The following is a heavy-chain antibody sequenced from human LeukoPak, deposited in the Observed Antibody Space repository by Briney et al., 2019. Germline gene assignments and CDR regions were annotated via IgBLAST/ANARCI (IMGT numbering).Heavy chain of an antibody. Sequence: SETLSLTCTVSGGSISTYYWSWIRQSPGEGLKWIGDIYYTGSTRYNPSLKSRVTISLQTSRNQFSLKLSSVTAADTAVYYCARGNWYLDYWGQGTLVTVSS. CDR1: GGSISTYY. J-gene: IGHJ4*02. CDR3: ARGNWYLDY. CDR2: IYYTGST. D-gene: IGHD1-1*01. V-gene: IGHV4-59*01.